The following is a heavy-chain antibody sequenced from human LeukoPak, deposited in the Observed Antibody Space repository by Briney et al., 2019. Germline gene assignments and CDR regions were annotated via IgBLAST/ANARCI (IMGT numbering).Heavy chain of an antibody. D-gene: IGHD4-11*01. V-gene: IGHV4-4*07. CDR2: IYTSGST. J-gene: IGHJ3*02. Sequence: PSETLSLTCTVSGGSISSYYWSWIRQPAGKGLEWIGRIYTSGSTNYNPSLKSRVTMSVDTSKNQFSLKLSSVTAADTAVYYCARLAVYSNLIFAVVSAFDIWGQGTMVTVSS. CDR1: GGSISSYY. CDR3: ARLAVYSNLIFAVVSAFDI.